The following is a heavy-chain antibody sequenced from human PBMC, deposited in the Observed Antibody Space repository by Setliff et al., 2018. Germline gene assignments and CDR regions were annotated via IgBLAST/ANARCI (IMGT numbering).Heavy chain of an antibody. J-gene: IGHJ4*02. CDR2: IDPSGNT. V-gene: IGHV4-61*09. CDR3: LRIRLVPHGHS. D-gene: IGHD2-15*01. Sequence: PSETLSLTCTVSGGSISSGSNYWSWIRQPAGRGLEWIGHIDPSGNTNYHPSLKSRVSISVDTSKNHFSLRLSSVTAADTAVYYCLRIRLVPHGHSWGQGTLVTVSS. CDR1: GGSISSGSNY.